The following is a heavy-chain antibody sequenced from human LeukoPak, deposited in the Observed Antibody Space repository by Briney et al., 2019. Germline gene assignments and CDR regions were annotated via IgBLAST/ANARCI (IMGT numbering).Heavy chain of an antibody. J-gene: IGHJ4*02. Sequence: GSLRLSCAASGFSFRSYDMSWVRQAPGKGLEWVSSISSSSSYIYYADSVKGRFTISRDNAKNSLYLQMNSLRAEDTAVYYCARDFQLLLDYWGQGTLVTVSS. CDR2: ISSSSSYI. V-gene: IGHV3-21*01. CDR3: ARDFQLLLDY. D-gene: IGHD2-2*01. CDR1: GFSFRSYD.